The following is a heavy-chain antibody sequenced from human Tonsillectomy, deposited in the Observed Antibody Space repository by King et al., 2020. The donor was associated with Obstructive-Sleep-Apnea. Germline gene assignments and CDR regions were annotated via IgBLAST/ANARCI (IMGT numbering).Heavy chain of an antibody. D-gene: IGHD7-27*01. CDR3: ARDRRPNWGSDGYFDY. Sequence: VQLVESGGGLVQPGGSLRLSCAASGFTFSSYSMNWVRQAPGKGLEWVSYISSSSSTIYYADSVKGRFTISRDNAKNSLYLQMNSLRAEDTAVYYCARDRRPNWGSDGYFDYWGQGTLVTVSS. V-gene: IGHV3-48*04. J-gene: IGHJ4*02. CDR2: ISSSSSTI. CDR1: GFTFSSYS.